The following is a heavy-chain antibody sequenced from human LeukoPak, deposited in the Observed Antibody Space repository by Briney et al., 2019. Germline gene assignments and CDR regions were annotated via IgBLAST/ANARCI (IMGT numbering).Heavy chain of an antibody. CDR3: AKDHLDAFDI. Sequence: GGSLRLSCAASGFTFSSYGMHWVRQAPGKGLEWVAVISYDGSNKYYADSVRGRFTISRDNSKNTLYLQMNSLRAEDTAVYYCAKDHLDAFDIWGQGTMVTVSS. CDR2: ISYDGSNK. V-gene: IGHV3-30*18. CDR1: GFTFSSYG. J-gene: IGHJ3*02.